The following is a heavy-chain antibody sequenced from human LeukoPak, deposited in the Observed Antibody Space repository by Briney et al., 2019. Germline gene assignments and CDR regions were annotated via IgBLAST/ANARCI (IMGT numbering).Heavy chain of an antibody. CDR2: TWYDGSNK. D-gene: IGHD3-10*01. CDR1: GFTFSSYG. V-gene: IGHV3-33*01. Sequence: GGSLRLSCAASGFTFSSYGMHWVRQAPGKGLEWVPVTWYDGSNKYYADSVKGRFTISRDNPKNTLYLQMNSLRVEDTAVYYCARVHWGNYYLNAFDIWGQGTMVTVSS. CDR3: ARVHWGNYYLNAFDI. J-gene: IGHJ3*02.